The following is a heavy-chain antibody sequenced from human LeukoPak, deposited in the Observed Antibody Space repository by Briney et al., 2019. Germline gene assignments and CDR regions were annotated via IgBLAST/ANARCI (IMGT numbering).Heavy chain of an antibody. D-gene: IGHD2-21*02. Sequence: SETLSLTCTVSGGSISSYYWSWIRQPAGKGLEWIGRIYTSGSTNYNPSLKSRVTMSVDTSKNQFSLKLSSMTAADTAVYYCARAAYCGGDCYSFDYWGQGTLVTVSS. J-gene: IGHJ4*02. CDR3: ARAAYCGGDCYSFDY. V-gene: IGHV4-4*07. CDR1: GGSISSYY. CDR2: IYTSGST.